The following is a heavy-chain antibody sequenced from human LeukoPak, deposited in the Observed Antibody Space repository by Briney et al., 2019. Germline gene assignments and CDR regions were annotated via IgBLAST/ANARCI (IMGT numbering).Heavy chain of an antibody. CDR2: SYSCGTT. CDR1: GVTVSGNY. D-gene: IGHD6-13*01. J-gene: IGHJ3*02. Sequence: GGSLTLSCTASGVTVSGNYMSWVRQAPGKGLEWVSVSYSCGTTYYSDSLKVRCTISRDNSNHTLYMQMNSLGAEDTAVYYCAGSWSPYDAFDIWGQGTMVSVSS. CDR3: AGSWSPYDAFDI. V-gene: IGHV3-66*01.